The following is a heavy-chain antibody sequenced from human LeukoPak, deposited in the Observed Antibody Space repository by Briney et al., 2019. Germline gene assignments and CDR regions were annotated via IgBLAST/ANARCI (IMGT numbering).Heavy chain of an antibody. J-gene: IGHJ4*02. CDR1: GFTFSSYA. CDR3: AKIRGIVVVPAARTNYFDY. D-gene: IGHD2-2*01. Sequence: TGGSLRLSCAASGFTFSSYAMSWVRQAPGKGLEWVSAIRGSGGSTYYADSVKGRFTISRDNSKNTLYLQMNSLRAEDTAVYYCAKIRGIVVVPAARTNYFDYWGQGTLVTVSS. V-gene: IGHV3-23*01. CDR2: IRGSGGST.